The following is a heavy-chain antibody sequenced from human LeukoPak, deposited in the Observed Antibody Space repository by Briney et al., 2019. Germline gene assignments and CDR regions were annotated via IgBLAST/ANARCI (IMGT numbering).Heavy chain of an antibody. J-gene: IGHJ4*02. CDR2: IYYSGNT. Sequence: PSETLSLTCTVSGGSLSSSSYYWGWIRHPPGKGLEWIGTIYYSGNTYYNPSLKSRVSISVDTSKNQFSLKLSSVTAADTAVYYCARQAVAGNGFDYWGQGTLVTVSS. CDR1: GGSLSSSSYY. CDR3: ARQAVAGNGFDY. V-gene: IGHV4-39*01. D-gene: IGHD6-19*01.